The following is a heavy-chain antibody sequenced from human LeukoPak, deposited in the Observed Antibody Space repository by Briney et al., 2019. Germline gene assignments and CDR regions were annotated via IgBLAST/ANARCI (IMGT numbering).Heavy chain of an antibody. CDR3: ARDTWNWGSGEFDY. D-gene: IGHD7-27*01. J-gene: IGHJ4*02. Sequence: ASVKVSCKASGYTFTSYAKHWVRQAPGQRLEWMGWINAGNGNTKYSQKFQGRVTITRDTSASTAYMELSSLRSEDTAVYYCARDTWNWGSGEFDYWGQGTLVTVSS. CDR2: INAGNGNT. CDR1: GYTFTSYA. V-gene: IGHV1-3*01.